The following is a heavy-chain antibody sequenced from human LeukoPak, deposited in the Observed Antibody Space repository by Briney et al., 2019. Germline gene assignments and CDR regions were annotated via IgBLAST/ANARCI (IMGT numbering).Heavy chain of an antibody. CDR3: AKGAYDYIEMGYFDS. D-gene: IGHD5-12*01. J-gene: IGHJ4*02. Sequence: GGSLRLSCAASGITFSNFAMSWVRQAPGKGLEWVSLIIGSSGDIFYADSVKGRFTISRDNSKNRLYLQMNSLRAEDTALYYCAKGAYDYIEMGYFDSWGQGTLVTVSS. V-gene: IGHV3-23*01. CDR1: GITFSNFA. CDR2: IIGSSGDI.